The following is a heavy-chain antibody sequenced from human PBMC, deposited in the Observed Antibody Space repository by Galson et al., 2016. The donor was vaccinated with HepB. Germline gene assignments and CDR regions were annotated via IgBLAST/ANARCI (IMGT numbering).Heavy chain of an antibody. J-gene: IGHJ4*02. CDR1: GYTLSELS. CDR2: FDPEDGET. Sequence: SVKVSCKVSGYTLSELSMHWVRQAPGKGLEWMGGFDPEDGETIYAQRFQGRVTMTEDTSTDTAYMELSSLTSEDTALYYCATAYYAYCGGGRCSSGIFDSWGQGTLVTVSS. CDR3: ATAYYAYCGGGRCSSGIFDS. V-gene: IGHV1-24*01. D-gene: IGHD2-21*01.